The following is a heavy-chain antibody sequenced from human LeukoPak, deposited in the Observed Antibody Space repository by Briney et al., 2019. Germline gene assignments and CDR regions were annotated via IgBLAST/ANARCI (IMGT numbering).Heavy chain of an antibody. CDR1: GFTFSSYS. CDR2: ISSSSSYI. D-gene: IGHD5-18*01. Sequence: GGSLRLSCAASGFTFSSYSMNWVRQAPGKGLEWVSSISSSSSYIYYADSVKGRFTISRDSAKNSLYLQMNSLRAEDTAVYYCARVQLWLRDDYYYYGMDVWGQGTTVTVSS. CDR3: ARVQLWLRDDYYYYGMDV. J-gene: IGHJ6*02. V-gene: IGHV3-21*01.